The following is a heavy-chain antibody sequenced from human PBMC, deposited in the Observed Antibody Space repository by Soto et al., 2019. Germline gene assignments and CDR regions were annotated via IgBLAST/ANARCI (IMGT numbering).Heavy chain of an antibody. J-gene: IGHJ6*02. D-gene: IGHD3-9*01. CDR1: GGSISSGCSC. CDR3: ARYDILGYYYGMDV. Sequence: NPSETLSLTWPVSGGSISSGCSCWSWIRQHPGKGLEWIGYIYYSGSTYYNPSLKSRVTISVDTSKNQFSLKLSSVTAADTAVYYCARYDILGYYYGMDVWGQGTTVT. V-gene: IGHV4-31*02. CDR2: IYYSGST.